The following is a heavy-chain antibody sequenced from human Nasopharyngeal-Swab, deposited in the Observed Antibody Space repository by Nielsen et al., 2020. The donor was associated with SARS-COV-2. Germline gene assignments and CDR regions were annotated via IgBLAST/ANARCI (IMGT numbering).Heavy chain of an antibody. CDR1: GFTFDDYA. CDR2: ISWNSGSI. CDR3: AKLYNWNDEPGDY. Sequence: GGSLRLSCAASGFTFDDYAMHWARQAPGKGLEWVSGISWNSGSIGYADSVKGRFTISRDNAKNSLYLQMNSLRAEDTALYYCAKLYNWNDEPGDYWGQGTLVTVSS. J-gene: IGHJ4*02. V-gene: IGHV3-9*01. D-gene: IGHD1-20*01.